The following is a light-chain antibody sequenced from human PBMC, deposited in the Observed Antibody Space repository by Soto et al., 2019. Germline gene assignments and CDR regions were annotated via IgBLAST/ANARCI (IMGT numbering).Light chain of an antibody. CDR2: DVS. CDR1: SSDVGEHDC. J-gene: IGLJ2*01. CDR3: SSHAAGSTLA. V-gene: IGLV2-14*01. Sequence: QSALTQPASVSGSPGQSITISCTGTSSDVGEHDCVSWYQQHPGKAPKLVIYDVSNRPSGVSNRFSGPKSGNTASLTISGLQAEDEADYYCSSHAAGSTLAFGGGTKLTVL.